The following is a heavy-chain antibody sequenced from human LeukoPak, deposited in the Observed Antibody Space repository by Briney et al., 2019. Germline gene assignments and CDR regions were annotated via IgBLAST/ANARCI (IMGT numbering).Heavy chain of an antibody. D-gene: IGHD3-10*01. CDR1: GRSFSGLY. Sequence: PSDTLPLICAVYGRSFSGLYWSWIRQPPGKGLEWIGEINHSGSTNYNPSLKSRVTISVDTSKNQFSLKLSSVTAADTAVYYCARGARYYGSGTVGNYYYYMDVWGKGTTVTVSS. CDR2: INHSGST. J-gene: IGHJ6*03. V-gene: IGHV4-34*01. CDR3: ARGARYYGSGTVGNYYYYMDV.